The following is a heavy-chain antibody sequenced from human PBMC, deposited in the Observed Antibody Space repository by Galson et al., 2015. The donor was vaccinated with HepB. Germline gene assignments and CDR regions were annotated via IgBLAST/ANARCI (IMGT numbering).Heavy chain of an antibody. J-gene: IGHJ4*02. Sequence: SLRLSCAASGFTFSSYGMHWVRQAPGKGLEWVAVIWYDGSNKYYADSVKGRFTISRDNSKNTLYLQMNSLRAEDTAVYYCARVGMVYAINYCDYWGQGTLVSVSS. CDR1: GFTFSSYG. D-gene: IGHD2-8*01. V-gene: IGHV3-33*01. CDR3: ARVGMVYAINYCDY. CDR2: IWYDGSNK.